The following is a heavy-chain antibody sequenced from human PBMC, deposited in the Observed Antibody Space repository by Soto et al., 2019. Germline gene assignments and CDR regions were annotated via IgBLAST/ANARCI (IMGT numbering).Heavy chain of an antibody. CDR1: GFTFSSYS. V-gene: IGHV3-21*01. CDR2: ISSSSSYI. Sequence: EVQLVESGGGLVKPGGSLRLSCAASGFTFSSYSMNWVRQAPGKGLEWVSSISSSSSYIYYADSVKGRFTISRDNAKNALYLQMNSLRAEDTAVYYCARDRELSVDYWGQGTLVTVSS. J-gene: IGHJ4*02. CDR3: ARDRELSVDY. D-gene: IGHD3-10*01.